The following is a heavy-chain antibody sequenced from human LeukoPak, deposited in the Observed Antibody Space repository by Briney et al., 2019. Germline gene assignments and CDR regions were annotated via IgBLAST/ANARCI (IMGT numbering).Heavy chain of an antibody. J-gene: IGHJ5*01. CDR1: GYSFTTYW. CDR3: TRQRSGWPLDS. CDR2: IDPSDSYT. Sequence: GESLQISCKGSGYSFTTYWITWVRQMPGKGLEWMGRIDPSDSYTNYSPSFQGHFTISADKSISTAYLQWSSLKAPDTAMYYCTRQRSGWPLDSWGHGTLVTVSS. V-gene: IGHV5-10-1*01. D-gene: IGHD6-19*01.